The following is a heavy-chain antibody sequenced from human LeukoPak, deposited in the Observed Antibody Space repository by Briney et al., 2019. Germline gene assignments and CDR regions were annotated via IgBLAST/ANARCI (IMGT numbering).Heavy chain of an antibody. J-gene: IGHJ4*02. CDR2: INPNSGGT. D-gene: IGHD4-11*01. CDR1: GYTFTGYY. CDR3: VRDPSNYVRYFDY. Sequence: ASVKVSCKASGYTFTGYYMHWVRQAPGQGLEWMGWINPNSGGTNYAQKFQGRVTMTRDTSISTAYMELSRLRSDDTAVYYCVRDPSNYVRYFDYWGQGTLVTVSS. V-gene: IGHV1-2*02.